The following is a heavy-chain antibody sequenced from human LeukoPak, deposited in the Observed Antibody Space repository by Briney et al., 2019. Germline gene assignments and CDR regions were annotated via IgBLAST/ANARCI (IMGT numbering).Heavy chain of an antibody. D-gene: IGHD6-19*01. CDR3: AKVSGRYTY. Sequence: GRSLRLSCVASGFTFSSYGMHWVRQAPGKGLEWAAVISYDGSNKYYADSVKGRFTISRDNSKNTLYLQMNSLRAEDTAVYYCAKVSGRYTYWGQGTLVTVSS. J-gene: IGHJ4*02. CDR1: GFTFSSYG. V-gene: IGHV3-30*18. CDR2: ISYDGSNK.